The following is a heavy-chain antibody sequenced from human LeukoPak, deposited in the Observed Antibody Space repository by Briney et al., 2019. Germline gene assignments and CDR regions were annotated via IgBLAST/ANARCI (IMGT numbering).Heavy chain of an antibody. CDR2: IYTSGST. J-gene: IGHJ6*03. CDR3: ARAPRPSSNYYYYYMDV. V-gene: IGHV4-61*02. Sequence: SQTLSLTCTVSGGSISSGSYYWSWIRQPAGKGLEWIGRIYTSGSTNYNPSLKSRVTMSVDTSKNQFSLKLSSVTAADTAVYYCARAPRPSSNYYYYYMDVWGKGTTVTVSS. CDR1: GGSISSGSYY.